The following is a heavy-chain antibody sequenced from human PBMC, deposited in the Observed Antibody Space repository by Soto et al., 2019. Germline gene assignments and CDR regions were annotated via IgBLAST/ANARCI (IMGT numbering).Heavy chain of an antibody. D-gene: IGHD2-15*01. CDR1: GFTFSSYS. V-gene: IGHV3-48*02. CDR3: ARDMGSRFYYYGMDV. J-gene: IGHJ6*02. Sequence: VQLVESGGGLVQPGGSLRLSCAASGFTFSSYSMNWVRQAPGKGLEWVSYISSSSTIYYADSVKSQFTISRDNAKNSLYLQMNSLRDEYTAVYYCARDMGSRFYYYGMDVWGQGTTVTVSS. CDR2: ISSSSTI.